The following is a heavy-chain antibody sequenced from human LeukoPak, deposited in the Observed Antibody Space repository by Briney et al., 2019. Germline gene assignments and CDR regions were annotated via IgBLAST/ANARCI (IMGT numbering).Heavy chain of an antibody. D-gene: IGHD3-22*01. CDR1: GGTFSSYA. Sequence: SVKVSCEASGGTFSSYAISWVRQAPGQGLEWMGGIIPIFGTANYAQKFQGRVTITADESTSTAYMELSSLRSEDTAVYYCASRYYDSSGYPFDPRGQGTLVTVSS. CDR3: ASRYYDSSGYPFDP. CDR2: IIPIFGTA. J-gene: IGHJ5*02. V-gene: IGHV1-69*13.